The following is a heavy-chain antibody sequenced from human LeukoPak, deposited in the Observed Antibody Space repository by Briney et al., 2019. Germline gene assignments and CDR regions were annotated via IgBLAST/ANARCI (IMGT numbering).Heavy chain of an antibody. Sequence: GGSLRLSCTASGFIFNDYGMSWVRQAPGKGLEWVSGINWNGDGTGYADSVKGRFTVSRDNAKNSLYLQMNSLRVEDTALYYCAGAEGSSWGQGTLVIVSS. J-gene: IGHJ4*02. CDR3: AGAEGSS. V-gene: IGHV3-20*04. D-gene: IGHD6-6*01. CDR1: GFIFNDYG. CDR2: INWNGDGT.